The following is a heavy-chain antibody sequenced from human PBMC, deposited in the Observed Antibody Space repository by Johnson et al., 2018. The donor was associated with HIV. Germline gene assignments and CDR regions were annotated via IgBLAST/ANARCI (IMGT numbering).Heavy chain of an antibody. V-gene: IGHV3-30*19. Sequence: QVQLVESGGGVVQPGRSLRLSCAASGFSFSSYGMHWVRQAPGKGLEWVAVISYDGSNKNYADSVKGRFTISRDNPKNTLYLQMNSLRAEDTAVYYCTTDVLGVDALDIWGQGTMVTVSS. J-gene: IGHJ3*02. CDR3: TTDVLGVDALDI. D-gene: IGHD4/OR15-4a*01. CDR2: ISYDGSNK. CDR1: GFSFSSYG.